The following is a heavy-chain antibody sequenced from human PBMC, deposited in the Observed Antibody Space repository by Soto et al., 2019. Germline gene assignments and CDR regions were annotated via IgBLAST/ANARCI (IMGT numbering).Heavy chain of an antibody. J-gene: IGHJ4*02. Sequence: QVQLVQSGAAVKKPGASVRLSCKVSGKSFDNFAVHWVRQTPGQRPEWMGRVNVGDDKTKYSEKFQGRVIVSYDTSATTAYMELRALSSEDTAVYYGARAKYDYIWGSYHPFDQWAQGAQVTVAS. CDR2: VNVGDDKT. CDR1: GKSFDNFA. D-gene: IGHD3-16*02. V-gene: IGHV1-3*01. CDR3: ARAKYDYIWGSYHPFDQ.